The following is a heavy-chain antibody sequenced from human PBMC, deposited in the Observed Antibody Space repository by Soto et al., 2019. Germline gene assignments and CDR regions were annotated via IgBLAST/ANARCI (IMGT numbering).Heavy chain of an antibody. Sequence: QVQLVESGGGVVQPGRSLRLSCAASGFTFSSYGMHWVRQAPGKGLEWVAVIWSDGSNKYYADSVKGRFTISRDNSKNTLYLQMNSLRAEDTAVYYCARESITMVRGVDYRGQGTLVTVSS. CDR2: IWSDGSNK. CDR3: ARESITMVRGVDY. CDR1: GFTFSSYG. D-gene: IGHD3-10*01. J-gene: IGHJ4*02. V-gene: IGHV3-33*01.